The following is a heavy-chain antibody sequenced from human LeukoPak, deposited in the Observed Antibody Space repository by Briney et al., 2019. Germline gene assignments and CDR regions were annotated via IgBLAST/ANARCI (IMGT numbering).Heavy chain of an antibody. J-gene: IGHJ4*02. CDR1: GYTFTSYY. CDR2: INPSGGST. D-gene: IGHD3-3*01. CDR3: ARADVDFWSGYLSPEDY. V-gene: IGHV1-46*01. Sequence: ASVKVSCKASGYTFTSYYMHWVRQAPGQGLEWMGIINPSGGSTSYAQKFQGRVTMTRDTSPSTVYMELRSLRSEDTAVYSCARADVDFWSGYLSPEDYWGQGTLVTVSS.